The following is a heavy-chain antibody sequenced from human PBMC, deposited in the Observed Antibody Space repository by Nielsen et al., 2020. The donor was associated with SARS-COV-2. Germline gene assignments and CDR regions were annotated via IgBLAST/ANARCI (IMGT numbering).Heavy chain of an antibody. D-gene: IGHD1-26*01. J-gene: IGHJ6*02. CDR1: GFTFSSYA. Sequence: GGSLRLSCAASGFTFSSYAMHWVRQAPGKGLEWVAVISYDGSNKYYADSVKGRFTISRDNSKNTLYLQMNSLRAEDTAVYYCARVIGYYGMDVWGQGTTVTVSS. CDR2: ISYDGSNK. CDR3: ARVIGYYGMDV. V-gene: IGHV3-30-3*01.